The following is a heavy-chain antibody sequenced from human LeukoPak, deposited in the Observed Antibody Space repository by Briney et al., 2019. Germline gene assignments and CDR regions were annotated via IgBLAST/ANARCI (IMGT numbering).Heavy chain of an antibody. CDR2: ISYDGSNK. Sequence: GGSLRLSCAVSGFTFSSYAMHWVRQAPGKGLEWVAVISYDGSNKYYADSVKGRFTISRDNSKNTLYLQMNSLRAEDTAVYYCARGPTTRGYYYYYGMDVWGQGTTVTVSS. D-gene: IGHD4-11*01. V-gene: IGHV3-30-3*01. CDR3: ARGPTTRGYYYYYGMDV. CDR1: GFTFSSYA. J-gene: IGHJ6*02.